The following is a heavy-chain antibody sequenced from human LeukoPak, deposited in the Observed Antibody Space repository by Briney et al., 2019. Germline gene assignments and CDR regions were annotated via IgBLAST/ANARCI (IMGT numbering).Heavy chain of an antibody. Sequence: ASVKVSCKSSVYTFTIYDINWVRQATAQGLEWMGWMNPNSGNTGYAQKFQGRVTITRNTSISTAYMELSSLRSEDTAVYYCARIKRGYSYGNCDYWGQGTLVTVSA. CDR1: VYTFTIYD. CDR3: ARIKRGYSYGNCDY. J-gene: IGHJ4*02. V-gene: IGHV1-8*01. D-gene: IGHD5-18*01. CDR2: MNPNSGNT.